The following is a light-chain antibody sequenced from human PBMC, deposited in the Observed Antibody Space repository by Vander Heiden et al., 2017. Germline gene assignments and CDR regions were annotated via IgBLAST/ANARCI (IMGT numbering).Light chain of an antibody. J-gene: IGKJ4*01. CDR1: QSVLYSSNNKNY. V-gene: IGKV4-1*01. Sequence: DIVMTQSPDSLAVSLCERATINCKSSQSVLYSSNNKNYLAWYQQKPGQPPKLLIYWASTRESGVPDRFSGSGSGTDLTLTISSLQAEDVAVYYCQQYYSTPGLTFGGGTKVEIK. CDR2: WAS. CDR3: QQYYSTPGLT.